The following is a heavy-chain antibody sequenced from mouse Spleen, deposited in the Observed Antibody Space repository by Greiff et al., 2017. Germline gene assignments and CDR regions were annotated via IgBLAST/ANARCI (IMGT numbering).Heavy chain of an antibody. CDR2: IYPRDGST. V-gene: IGHV1-85*01. D-gene: IGHD1-1*01. CDR3: ARSDGSSYDWFAY. Sequence: VQLQESGPELVKPGASVKLSCKASGYTFTSYDINWVKQRPGQGLEWIGWIYPRDGSTKYNEKFKGKATLTVDTSSSTAYMELHSLTSEDSAVYFCARSDGSSYDWFAYWGQGTLVTVSA. J-gene: IGHJ3*01. CDR1: GYTFTSYD.